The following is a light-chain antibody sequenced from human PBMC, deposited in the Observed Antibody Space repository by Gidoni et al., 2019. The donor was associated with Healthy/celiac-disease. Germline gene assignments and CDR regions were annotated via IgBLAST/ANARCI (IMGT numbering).Light chain of an antibody. CDR1: QSVSSY. CDR3: QQSPNGQDT. J-gene: IGKJ4*01. V-gene: IGKV3-11*01. Sequence: EIVLTQSPATLSLSPGERATLSCRASQSVSSYLAWYQQKPGQAPRLLIYDASNRATGIPARFSGSGSGTDFTLTISSLEPEDFAVYYCQQSPNGQDTFGGGTKVEIK. CDR2: DAS.